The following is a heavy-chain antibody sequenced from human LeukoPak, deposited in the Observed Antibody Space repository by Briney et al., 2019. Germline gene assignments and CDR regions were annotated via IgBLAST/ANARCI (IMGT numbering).Heavy chain of an antibody. CDR2: IWYDGSNK. CDR3: ARDHLSPLTTAHL. J-gene: IGHJ4*02. Sequence: TGGSLRLSCAASGFTFSSYAMSWVRQAPGKGLEWVALIWYDGSNKYYADSVKGRFTISRDNSKNTLYLQMNSLRAEDTAVYYCARDHLSPLTTAHLWGQGALVTVSS. V-gene: IGHV3-33*08. D-gene: IGHD4-17*01. CDR1: GFTFSSYA.